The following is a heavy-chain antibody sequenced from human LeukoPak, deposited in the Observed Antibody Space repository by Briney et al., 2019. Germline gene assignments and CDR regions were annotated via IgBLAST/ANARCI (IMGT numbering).Heavy chain of an antibody. CDR2: ITSRGEGT. CDR3: TRDRPNYYGSDGHYYRRNGDC. CDR1: EFTFSIYA. Sequence: GGSLRLSCAASEFTFSIYAMSWVRQAPGKGLEWVSSITSRGEGTWYAGSVKGRFTISRDNSKNTLYLQMNSLRAEDTAVYYCTRDRPNYYGSDGHYYRRNGDCWGQGTLVTVSS. D-gene: IGHD3-22*01. V-gene: IGHV3-23*01. J-gene: IGHJ4*02.